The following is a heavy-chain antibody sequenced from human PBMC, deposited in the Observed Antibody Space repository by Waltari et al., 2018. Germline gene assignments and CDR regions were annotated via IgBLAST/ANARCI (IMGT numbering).Heavy chain of an antibody. V-gene: IGHV1-69*08. Sequence: QVQLVQSGAAVMKPGSSVTVSCKASGGSFSFNTYSLRWVRQAPGQGLEWVGGVSSILGGIDYAPSLQGRVSITADESTGTSYMEVNSLRYEDTAVYYCATGIYECASGCSWDVWGEGTSVTVSS. CDR1: GGSFSFNTYS. CDR2: VSSILGGI. CDR3: ATGIYECASGCSWDV. D-gene: IGHD3-10*01. J-gene: IGHJ6*04.